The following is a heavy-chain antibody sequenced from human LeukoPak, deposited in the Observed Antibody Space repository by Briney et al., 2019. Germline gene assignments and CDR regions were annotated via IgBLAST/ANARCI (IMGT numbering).Heavy chain of an antibody. CDR3: ARVGTAEGTLEDY. J-gene: IGHJ4*02. Sequence: GGSLRLXCAASGFTFSTYWMRWVRQPPGKGLEWVANIKHDGSEKYYVDSVKGRFTISRDNAKNSLYLQMNSLRAEDTAVYYCARVGTAEGTLEDYWGQGTLVTVSS. CDR2: IKHDGSEK. CDR1: GFTFSTYW. V-gene: IGHV3-7*01. D-gene: IGHD6-13*01.